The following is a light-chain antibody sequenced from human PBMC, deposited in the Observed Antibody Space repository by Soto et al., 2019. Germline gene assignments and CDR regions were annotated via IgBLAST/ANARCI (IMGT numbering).Light chain of an antibody. CDR2: DTS. V-gene: IGKV3-15*01. CDR3: QQYNTWPPALT. Sequence: EIVMTQSPATLSVSPGERATLSCRASQSVSSNLAWYQQKPGQAPRLLIYDTSTRATGIPARFSGSGSGTEFTLTISSLQSEDFAVYYCQQYNTWPPALTCGGGTKVKIK. CDR1: QSVSSN. J-gene: IGKJ4*01.